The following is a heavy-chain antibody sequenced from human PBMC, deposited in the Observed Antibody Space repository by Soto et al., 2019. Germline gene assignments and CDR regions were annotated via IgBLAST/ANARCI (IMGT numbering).Heavy chain of an antibody. CDR1: GDTFKNCV. CDR3: AAELGFGKLSVV. D-gene: IGHD3-10*01. CDR2: IIPLFGTT. Sequence: QVQVVQSGVEVRRPGSSVKVSCKASGDTFKNCVISWVRQAPGQGLEWMGGIIPLFGTTDFAQRFQGRLTITTDESMTTAYMALSRLRSEDTATYYCAAELGFGKLSVVWGQGTTVIVFS. J-gene: IGHJ6*02. V-gene: IGHV1-69*01.